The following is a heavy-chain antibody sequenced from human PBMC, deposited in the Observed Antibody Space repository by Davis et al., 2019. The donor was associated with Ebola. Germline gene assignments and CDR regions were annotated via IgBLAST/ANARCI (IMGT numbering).Heavy chain of an antibody. V-gene: IGHV1-69*13. J-gene: IGHJ4*02. Sequence: SVKVSCKASGYTFTGYYMHWVRQAPGQGLEWMGGIIPIFGTANYAQKFQGRVAITADESTTTAYMELSSLRSEDTAVYYCARGGTVTTLGYWGQGTLVTVSS. CDR3: ARGGTVTTLGY. D-gene: IGHD4-17*01. CDR1: GYTFTGYY. CDR2: IIPIFGTA.